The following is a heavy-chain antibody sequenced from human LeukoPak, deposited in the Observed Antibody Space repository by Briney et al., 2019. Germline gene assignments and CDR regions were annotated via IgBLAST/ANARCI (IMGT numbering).Heavy chain of an antibody. CDR2: IYTSGST. Sequence: KPSETLSLTCTVSGGSISSYYWSWIRQPAGKGLEWIGRIYTSGSTNYNPSLKSRVTMSVDTSKNPFSLKLSSVTAADTAVYYCAREWNGDITVAGAGAFDIWGQGTMVTVSS. D-gene: IGHD6-19*01. CDR1: GGSISSYY. V-gene: IGHV4-4*07. J-gene: IGHJ3*02. CDR3: AREWNGDITVAGAGAFDI.